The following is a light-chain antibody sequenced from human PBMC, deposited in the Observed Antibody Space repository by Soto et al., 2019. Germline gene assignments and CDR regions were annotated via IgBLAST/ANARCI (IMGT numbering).Light chain of an antibody. Sequence: DVQMTQSPSTLSVSVGDRVSITCRASQTISSWLAWYQQKPGKAPKLLIYKASTLKSGVPSRFSGSGSGTEFPLTISSLQPDDFATYYCQQYNSDSEAFGQGTKVDIK. CDR1: QTISSW. CDR3: QQYNSDSEA. V-gene: IGKV1-5*03. CDR2: KAS. J-gene: IGKJ1*01.